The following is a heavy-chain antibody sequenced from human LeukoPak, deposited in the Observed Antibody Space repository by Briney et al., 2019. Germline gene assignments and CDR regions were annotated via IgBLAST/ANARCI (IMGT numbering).Heavy chain of an antibody. V-gene: IGHV3-7*01. CDR1: GFTFTTYW. CDR3: ARVEDYDILTGFDY. D-gene: IGHD3-9*01. Sequence: GGSLRLSCAASGFTFTTYWMGWVRQAPGKGLEWVASIKQDGREKYYVDSVKGRFTISRDNAKNSLYLQMNSLRAEDTAVYYCARVEDYDILTGFDYWGQGTLVTVSS. CDR2: IKQDGREK. J-gene: IGHJ4*02.